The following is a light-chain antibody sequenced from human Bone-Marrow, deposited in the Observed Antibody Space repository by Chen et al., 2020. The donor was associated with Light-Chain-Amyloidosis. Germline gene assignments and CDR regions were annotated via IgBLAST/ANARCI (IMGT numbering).Light chain of an antibody. CDR1: QSVSSSY. V-gene: IGKV3-20*01. J-gene: IGKJ4*01. CDR3: QQYGSSPPLT. CDR2: GAF. Sequence: EIVLTQSPGTLSLSPGERATLSCRASQSVSSSYLAWYQQKPGQAPRLLIYGAFSRATVIPDRFSGSGSGTDFTLTIGRLKPEDVAVYYCQQYGSSPPLTFGGGTKVEIK.